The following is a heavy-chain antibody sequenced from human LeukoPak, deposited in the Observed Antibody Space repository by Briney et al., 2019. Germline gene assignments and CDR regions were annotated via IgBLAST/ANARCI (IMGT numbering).Heavy chain of an antibody. J-gene: IGHJ4*02. V-gene: IGHV4-30-4*01. D-gene: IGHD4-11*01. CDR2: IYYSGST. Sequence: PSQTLSLTCTVSGGSISSGDYSWSWIRQPPGKGLEWIGYIYYSGSTYYNPSLKSRVTISVDTSKNQFSLKLSSVTAADTAVYYCASTQDDYSNYAFYWGQGTLVTVSS. CDR3: ASTQDDYSNYAFY. CDR1: GGSISSGDYS.